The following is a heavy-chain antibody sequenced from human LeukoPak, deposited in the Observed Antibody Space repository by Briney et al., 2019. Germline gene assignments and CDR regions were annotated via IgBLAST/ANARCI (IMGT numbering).Heavy chain of an antibody. CDR3: ARGALRGSFDL. CDR1: GGSISSYY. Sequence: SETLSLTCTVPGGSISSYYWSWIRQPPGKRLEWIGYIYYSGNTNYNPSLKSRVTISLDTSKNQFSLKLSSVTAADTAVYYCARGALRGSFDLWGRGTLVTVSS. V-gene: IGHV4-59*08. CDR2: IYYSGNT. D-gene: IGHD1-26*01. J-gene: IGHJ2*01.